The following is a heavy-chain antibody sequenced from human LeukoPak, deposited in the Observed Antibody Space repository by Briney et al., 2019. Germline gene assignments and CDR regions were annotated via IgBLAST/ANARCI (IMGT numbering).Heavy chain of an antibody. J-gene: IGHJ4*02. Sequence: KSSETLSLTCAVYGGSFSGYYWSWIRQPPGKGLEWIGEINHSGSTNYNPSLKSRVTISVDTSKNQFSLKLSSVTAADTAVYYCARARTQRLVSVFDYWGQGTLVTVSS. V-gene: IGHV4-34*01. CDR1: GGSFSGYY. CDR2: INHSGST. CDR3: ARARTQRLVSVFDY. D-gene: IGHD6-13*01.